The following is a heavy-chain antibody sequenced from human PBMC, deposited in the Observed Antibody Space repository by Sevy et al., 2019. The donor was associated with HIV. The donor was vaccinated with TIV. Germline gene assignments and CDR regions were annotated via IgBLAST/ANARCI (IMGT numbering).Heavy chain of an antibody. D-gene: IGHD3-3*01. CDR2: INPNSGGT. CDR1: GYTFTGYY. J-gene: IGHJ6*02. Sequence: ASVKVSCKASGYTFTGYYMHWVRQAPGQGLEWMGRINPNSGGTNYAQKFQGRVTMTRDTSISTAYMELSRLGSDDTALYYCARDRATIFGVVNYYYGMDVWGQGTTVTVSS. V-gene: IGHV1-2*06. CDR3: ARDRATIFGVVNYYYGMDV.